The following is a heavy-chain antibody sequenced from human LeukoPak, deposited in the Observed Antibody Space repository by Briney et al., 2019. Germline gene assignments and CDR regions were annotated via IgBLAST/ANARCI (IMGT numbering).Heavy chain of an antibody. J-gene: IGHJ5*02. Sequence: PSETLSLTCTVSGGSISSYYWSWIRQPPGKGLEWIGYIYYSGSTNYNPSLKSRVTISVDTSKNQFSLKLSSVTAADTAVYYCARRLQSRWKNWFDPWGQGTLVTASS. CDR1: GGSISSYY. V-gene: IGHV4-59*08. D-gene: IGHD4-11*01. CDR2: IYYSGST. CDR3: ARRLQSRWKNWFDP.